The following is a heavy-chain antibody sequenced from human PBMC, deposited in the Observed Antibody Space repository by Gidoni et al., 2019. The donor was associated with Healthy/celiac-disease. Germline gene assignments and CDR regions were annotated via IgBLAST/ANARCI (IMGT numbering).Heavy chain of an antibody. CDR1: GFTFSSYS. V-gene: IGHV3-21*01. CDR3: ARDPYSYGNYYYYGMDV. CDR2: ISSSSSYI. D-gene: IGHD5-18*01. Sequence: EVQLVESGGGLVKPGGSLRLSCAASGFTFSSYSMNWVRQAPGKGLEWVSSISSSSSYIYYADSVKGRFTISRDNAKNSLYLQMNSLRAEDTAVYYCARDPYSYGNYYYYGMDVWGQGTTVTVSS. J-gene: IGHJ6*02.